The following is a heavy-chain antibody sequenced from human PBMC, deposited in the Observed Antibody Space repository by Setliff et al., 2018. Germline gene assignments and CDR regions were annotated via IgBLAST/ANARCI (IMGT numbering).Heavy chain of an antibody. J-gene: IGHJ4*02. D-gene: IGHD3-3*01. CDR1: TFTFTNYA. CDR2: IHVSGGTT. Sequence: PGGSLRLSCVASTFTFTNYAVTWVRQAPGKGLEWVSSIHVSGGTTYYTDSVKGRFTTSRDNSKNTLSLQMSSLRTEDTAIYFCAGQGPIFGSGLIPGFDQWGQGTMVTVSS. CDR3: AGQGPIFGSGLIPGFDQ. V-gene: IGHV3-23*01.